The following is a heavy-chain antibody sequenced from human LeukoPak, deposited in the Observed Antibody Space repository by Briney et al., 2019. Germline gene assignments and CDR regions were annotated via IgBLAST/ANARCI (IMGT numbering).Heavy chain of an antibody. V-gene: IGHV3-30*02. CDR2: IRYDGSNK. D-gene: IGHD3-3*01. Sequence: PGGSLRLSCAASGFTFSSYGMHWVRQAPGKGREWVAFIRYDGSNKYYADSVKGRFTISRDNSKNTLYLQMNSLRAEDTAVYYCAKDSGPYDFWSGYYQTLNDYWGQGTLVTVSS. CDR1: GFTFSSYG. J-gene: IGHJ4*02. CDR3: AKDSGPYDFWSGYYQTLNDY.